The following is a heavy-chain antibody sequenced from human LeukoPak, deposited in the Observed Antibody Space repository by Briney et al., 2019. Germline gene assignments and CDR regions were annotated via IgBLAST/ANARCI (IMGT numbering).Heavy chain of an antibody. J-gene: IGHJ6*03. Sequence: GGSLRLSCAASGFTVSKKYMTWVRQAPGKGLEWVSLIYNDGRTYYADSVKGRYTISRDNSKNTVYLQMSSLRVEDTAVYYCARGMAHQYYYMDVWGKGTTVTISS. V-gene: IGHV3-53*01. CDR2: IYNDGRT. CDR1: GFTVSKKY. CDR3: ARGMAHQYYYMDV. D-gene: IGHD2-2*01.